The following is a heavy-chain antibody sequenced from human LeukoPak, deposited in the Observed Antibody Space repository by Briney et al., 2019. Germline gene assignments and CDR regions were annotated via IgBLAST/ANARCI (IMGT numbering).Heavy chain of an antibody. CDR1: GYTFTSYG. CDR2: ISAYNGNT. Sequence: ASVNVSCKASGYTFTSYGISGVRQAPGQGLEGMGLISAYNGNTNYAQKLQGRVTMTTDTSTSTAYMELRSLRSDDTAVYYCARDGSLDYDSSGYYYYYYGMDVWGQGTTVTVSS. V-gene: IGHV1-18*01. D-gene: IGHD3-22*01. CDR3: ARDGSLDYDSSGYYYYYYGMDV. J-gene: IGHJ6*02.